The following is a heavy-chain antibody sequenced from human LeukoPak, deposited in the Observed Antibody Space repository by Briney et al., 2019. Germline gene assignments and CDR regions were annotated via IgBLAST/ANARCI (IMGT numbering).Heavy chain of an antibody. D-gene: IGHD5-18*01. Sequence: FGPTLVNPTQTLTLTCTFSGFSLSTSGVGVGWIRQPPGKALECLALIYWNDDKRYSPSLKSRLTIAKDTSKNQLVLTMTNMDPVDTATYYCARRGYSYGYPTWGQGTLVTVSS. CDR1: GFSLSTSGVG. V-gene: IGHV2-5*01. CDR3: ARRGYSYGYPT. J-gene: IGHJ5*02. CDR2: IYWNDDK.